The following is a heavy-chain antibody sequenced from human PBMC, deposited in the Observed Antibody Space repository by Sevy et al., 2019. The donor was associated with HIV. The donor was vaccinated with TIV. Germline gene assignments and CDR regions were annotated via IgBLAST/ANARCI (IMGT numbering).Heavy chain of an antibody. V-gene: IGHV1-24*01. CDR2: FDPEQGER. J-gene: IGHJ4*02. CDR3: ASYKLRVDRGVFFDF. Sequence: ASVKVSCKDSGYILSQLSMHWVRQAPGKGLEWMGGFDPEQGERMYVQKFQGRVTMTEDTSTDTAYMDLSSLRSEDTAVYYCASYKLRVDRGVFFDFWGQGTLVTVSS. CDR1: GYILSQLS. D-gene: IGHD3-10*01.